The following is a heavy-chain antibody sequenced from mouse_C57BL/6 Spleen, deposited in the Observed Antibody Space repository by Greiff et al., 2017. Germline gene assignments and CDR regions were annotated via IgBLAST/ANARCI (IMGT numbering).Heavy chain of an antibody. CDR1: GYTFTSYW. J-gene: IGHJ4*01. Sequence: QVQLQQPGAELVRPGTSVKLSCKASGYTFTSYWMHWVKQRPGQGLEWIGVIDPSDSYTNYNQKFKGKATLTVDTSSSTAYMQLSSLTSEDSAVYYCARSGEVGGSRYYYAMDYWGQGTSVTVSS. V-gene: IGHV1-59*01. CDR2: IDPSDSYT. CDR3: ARSGEVGGSRYYYAMDY. D-gene: IGHD1-1*01.